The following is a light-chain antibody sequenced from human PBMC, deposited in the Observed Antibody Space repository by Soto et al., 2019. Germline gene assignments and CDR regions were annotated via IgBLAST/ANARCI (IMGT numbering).Light chain of an antibody. V-gene: IGKV3-15*01. CDR1: QSVSSK. Sequence: EIVLTQSPATLSVSPGERATLSCRASQSVSSKLAWYQQRPGQSPRLLIYGASTRATDIPARFSGSGSGTEFTLTISSLQSEDFAVDYCQQYKDWFSITFGQWTRLEIK. CDR3: QQYKDWFSIT. CDR2: GAS. J-gene: IGKJ5*01.